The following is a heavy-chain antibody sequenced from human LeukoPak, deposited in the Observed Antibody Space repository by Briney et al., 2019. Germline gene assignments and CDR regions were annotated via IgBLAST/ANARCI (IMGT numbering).Heavy chain of an antibody. Sequence: GGSLRLSCAASGFTFSSCAMSWVRQAPGKGLEWVSAISGSGGSTYYADSVKGRFTISRDNSKNTLYLQMNSLRAEDTAVYYCAKSTSRYYYYYGMDVWGKGTTVTVSS. V-gene: IGHV3-23*01. CDR1: GFTFSSCA. CDR2: ISGSGGST. D-gene: IGHD2-2*01. J-gene: IGHJ6*04. CDR3: AKSTSRYYYYYGMDV.